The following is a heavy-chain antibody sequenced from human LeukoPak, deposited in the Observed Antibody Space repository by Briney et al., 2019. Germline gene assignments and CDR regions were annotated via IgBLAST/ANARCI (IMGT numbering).Heavy chain of an antibody. CDR1: GGSISSYY. V-gene: IGHV4-4*07. D-gene: IGHD5-24*01. CDR3: VAMTKATPLVFPY. CDR2: IYTSGST. Sequence: KASETLSLTCTVSGGSISSYYWSWIRQPAGKGLEWIGRIYTSGSTNYNPSLKSRVTISFDTSKNQFSLTLSSVTAADTALYYCVAMTKATPLVFPYWGQGTQVTVSS. J-gene: IGHJ4*02.